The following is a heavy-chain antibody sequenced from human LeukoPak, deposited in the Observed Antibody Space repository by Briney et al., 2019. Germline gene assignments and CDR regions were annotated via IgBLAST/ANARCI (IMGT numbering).Heavy chain of an antibody. CDR2: IQYDGSNQ. V-gene: IGHV3-30*02. CDR3: ALNAYGSGMTS. Sequence: GGSLRLSCAASGFTFSSYGMHWVRQAPGKGLEWVAYIQYDGSNQQYADSVKGRFTISRDNSKNTVYLQMNSLTDEDTAVYYCALNAYGSGMTSWGQGALVTVSS. D-gene: IGHD3-10*01. J-gene: IGHJ4*02. CDR1: GFTFSSYG.